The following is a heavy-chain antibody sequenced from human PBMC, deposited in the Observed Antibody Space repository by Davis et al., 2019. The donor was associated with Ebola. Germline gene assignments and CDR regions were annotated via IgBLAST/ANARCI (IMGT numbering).Heavy chain of an antibody. CDR2: ISGYNGNT. D-gene: IGHD3-10*01. CDR1: GYSFTNYG. J-gene: IGHJ5*02. V-gene: IGHV1-18*01. CDR3: ARGITMIRGEGWFDP. Sequence: AASVKVSCKASGYSFTNYGVNWVRQAPGQGLEWMGWISGYNGNTNYAQKVQGRVTMTTDTSTSTAYMELRSLRSDDTAVYYCARGITMIRGEGWFDPWGQGTQVTVSS.